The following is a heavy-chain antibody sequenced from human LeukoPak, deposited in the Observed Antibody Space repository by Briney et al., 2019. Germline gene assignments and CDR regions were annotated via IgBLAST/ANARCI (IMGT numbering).Heavy chain of an antibody. Sequence: GASVKVSCKASGYTFTSYGISWVRQAPGQGLEWMGWISAYNGNTNYAQKLQGRVTMTTDTSTSTAYMELRSLRSDDTAVYYCARANPRYYDFWSGYQIYFDYWGQGTLVTVSS. J-gene: IGHJ4*02. D-gene: IGHD3-3*01. CDR1: GYTFTSYG. CDR3: ARANPRYYDFWSGYQIYFDY. CDR2: ISAYNGNT. V-gene: IGHV1-18*01.